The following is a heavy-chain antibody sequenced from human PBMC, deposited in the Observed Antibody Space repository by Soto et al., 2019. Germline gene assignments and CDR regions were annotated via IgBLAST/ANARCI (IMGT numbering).Heavy chain of an antibody. V-gene: IGHV4-39*01. CDR1: GGSISSSSYY. CDR3: AGHIDEYSSSSARFDP. CDR2: IYYSGST. D-gene: IGHD6-6*01. Sequence: PSETLSLTCTVSGGSISSSSYYWGWIRQPPGKGLEWIGSIYYSGSTYYNPSLKSRVTISVDTSKNQFSLKLSSVTAADTAVFYCAGHIDEYSSSSARFDPWGQGTLVTVSS. J-gene: IGHJ5*02.